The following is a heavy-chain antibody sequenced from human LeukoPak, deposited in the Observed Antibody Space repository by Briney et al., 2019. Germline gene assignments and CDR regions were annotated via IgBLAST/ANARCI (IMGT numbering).Heavy chain of an antibody. D-gene: IGHD2-15*01. CDR2: INPSGGST. Sequence: ASVKVSCKASGYTFTSYYVHWVRQAPGQGLEWMGIINPSGGSTSYAQKFQGRVTMTRDMSTSTVYMELSSLRSEDTAVYYCARESQYCSGGSCYGDYWGQGTLVTVSS. J-gene: IGHJ4*02. V-gene: IGHV1-46*01. CDR1: GYTFTSYY. CDR3: ARESQYCSGGSCYGDY.